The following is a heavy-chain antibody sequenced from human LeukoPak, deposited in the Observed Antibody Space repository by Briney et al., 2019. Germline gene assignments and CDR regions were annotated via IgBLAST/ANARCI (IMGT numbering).Heavy chain of an antibody. Sequence: ASVKVSCKPSGYTFTGYYMHWVRQAPGQGLEWMGLIDPSGGSTSYAQNFQGRVTMTTDTSTSTAYMELRSLRSDDTAVYYCARTLGDYVWVGYRLRRFDPWGQGTLVTVSS. CDR3: ARTLGDYVWVGYRLRRFDP. J-gene: IGHJ5*02. V-gene: IGHV1-46*01. CDR2: IDPSGGST. CDR1: GYTFTGYY. D-gene: IGHD3-16*02.